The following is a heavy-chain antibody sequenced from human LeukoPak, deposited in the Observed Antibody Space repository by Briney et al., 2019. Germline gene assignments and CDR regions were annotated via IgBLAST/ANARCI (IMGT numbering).Heavy chain of an antibody. CDR1: GFTFEDYT. CDR3: ARHARYYYDGSGHYHFDY. Sequence: PGGSLRLSCIASGFTFEDYTMSWVRQAPGKGLEWVGFIRSRAYGGTTEYAASVKGRFTISRDDSKSITDLQMNSLKTEDTAGYYCARHARYYYDGSGHYHFDYWGQGTLVTVSS. D-gene: IGHD3-22*01. V-gene: IGHV3-49*04. J-gene: IGHJ4*02. CDR2: IRSRAYGGTT.